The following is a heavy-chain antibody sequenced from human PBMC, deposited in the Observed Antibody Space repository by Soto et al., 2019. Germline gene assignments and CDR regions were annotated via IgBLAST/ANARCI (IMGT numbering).Heavy chain of an antibody. Sequence: GGSLRLSCAASGFRFSDFSMSWVRQAPGRGPEWVATMNQGGSIKDYVDSVRGRFTISRDNAERSLFLEMNSLTAEDTAVYYCARGPGWGRGTLVTVSS. CDR2: MNQGGSIK. J-gene: IGHJ4*02. CDR3: ARGPG. CDR1: GFRFSDFS. V-gene: IGHV3-7*01.